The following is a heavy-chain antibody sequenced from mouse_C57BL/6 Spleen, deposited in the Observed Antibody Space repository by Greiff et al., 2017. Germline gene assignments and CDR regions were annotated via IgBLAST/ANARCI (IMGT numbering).Heavy chain of an antibody. CDR2: ISSGGSYT. CDR1: GFTFSSYG. V-gene: IGHV5-6*01. J-gene: IGHJ2*01. CDR3: ARDNYVDY. Sequence: EVQLVESGGDLVKPGGSLKLSCAASGFTFSSYGMSWVRQTPDKRLEWVATISSGGSYTYYPDSVKGRFTISRDNAKNTLYLQMSSLKSEDTAMYYCARDNYVDYWGQGTTLTVSS.